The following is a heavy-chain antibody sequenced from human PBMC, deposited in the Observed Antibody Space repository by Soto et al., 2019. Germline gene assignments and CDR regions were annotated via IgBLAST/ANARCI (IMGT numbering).Heavy chain of an antibody. CDR2: ISYSGST. CDR3: GRISSHGDYDY. J-gene: IGHJ4*02. CDR1: GGSISGSSYY. V-gene: IGHV4-39*07. Sequence: SETLSLTCTVSGGSISGSSYYWGWIRQPPGKGLEWIGFISYSGSTYYSTSLKSRVTISVDTSKSQFSLKLSSVTAADTAVYYCGRISSHGDYDYWGQGTLVTVSS. D-gene: IGHD4-17*01.